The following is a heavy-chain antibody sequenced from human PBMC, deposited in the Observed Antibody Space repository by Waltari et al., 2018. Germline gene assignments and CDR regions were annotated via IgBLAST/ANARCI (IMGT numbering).Heavy chain of an antibody. Sequence: QVQLVQSGAEVKKPGSSVKVSCKASGGTFRSYAISWVRQAPGQGLEWMGVIIPIFGTATYAQKFQGRVTITADESTSTAYMELSSLRSEDTAVYYCARRHGVVVPAVGNWFDPWGQGTLVTVSS. CDR2: IIPIFGTA. D-gene: IGHD2-2*01. J-gene: IGHJ5*02. CDR1: GGTFRSYA. CDR3: ARRHGVVVPAVGNWFDP. V-gene: IGHV1-69*13.